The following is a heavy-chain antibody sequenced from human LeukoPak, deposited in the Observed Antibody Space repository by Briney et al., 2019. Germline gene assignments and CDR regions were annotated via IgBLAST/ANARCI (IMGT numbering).Heavy chain of an antibody. J-gene: IGHJ4*02. D-gene: IGHD3-10*01. V-gene: IGHV3-30-3*01. CDR1: GFTFSSYA. CDR3: ARDSSQGGSGSYYPYYFDY. CDR2: ISYDGSNK. Sequence: GGSLRLSCAASGFTFSSYAMHWVRQAPGKGLEWVAVISYDGSNKYYADSVKGRFTISRDNSKNTLYLQMNSLRAEDTAVYYCARDSSQGGSGSYYPYYFDYWGQGTLVTVSS.